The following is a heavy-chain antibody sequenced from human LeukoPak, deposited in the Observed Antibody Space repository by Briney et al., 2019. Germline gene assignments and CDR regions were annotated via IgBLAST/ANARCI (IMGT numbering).Heavy chain of an antibody. D-gene: IGHD3-22*01. J-gene: IGHJ4*02. CDR3: AKLRRRGYYDSSGYSLGHYFDY. Sequence: PGGSLRLSCAASGFTFSSYAMSWVRQAPGKGLERVSAISGSGGSTYYADSVKGRFTISRDNSKNTLYLQMNSLRAEDTAVYYCAKLRRRGYYDSSGYSLGHYFDYWGQGTLVTVSS. CDR2: ISGSGGST. CDR1: GFTFSSYA. V-gene: IGHV3-23*01.